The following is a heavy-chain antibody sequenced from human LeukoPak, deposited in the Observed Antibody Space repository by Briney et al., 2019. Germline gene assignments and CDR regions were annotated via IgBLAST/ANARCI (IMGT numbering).Heavy chain of an antibody. V-gene: IGHV4-31*03. CDR1: GGSISSGGYY. J-gene: IGHJ4*02. CDR2: IYYSGST. D-gene: IGHD4-17*01. CDR3: ARDSFGSDYGDRGYFDY. Sequence: SQTLSLTCTVSGGSISSGGYYWSWIRQHPGKGLEWIGYIYYSGSTYYNPPLKSRVTISVDTSKNQFSLKLSSVTAADTAVYYCARDSFGSDYGDRGYFDYWGQGTLVTVSS.